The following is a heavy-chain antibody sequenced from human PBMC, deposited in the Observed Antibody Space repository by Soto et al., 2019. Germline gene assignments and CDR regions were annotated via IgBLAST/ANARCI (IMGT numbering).Heavy chain of an antibody. CDR3: ARDHITIFGVVTMIFDY. D-gene: IGHD3-3*01. CDR1: GFTFSIYA. V-gene: IGHV3-30-3*01. CDR2: ISYDGSNK. Sequence: GSLRLSCAASGFTFSIYAMHWVRQALGKGLEWVAVISYDGSNKYFADSVKGRFTISRDNSKNTLYLQMNSLRAEDTAVYYCARDHITIFGVVTMIFDYWGQGTLVTVSS. J-gene: IGHJ4*02.